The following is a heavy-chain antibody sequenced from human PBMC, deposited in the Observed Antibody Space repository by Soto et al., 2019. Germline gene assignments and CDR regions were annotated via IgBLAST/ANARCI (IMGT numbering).Heavy chain of an antibody. CDR1: GFTFSSYG. V-gene: IGHV3-33*01. Sequence: QVQLVESGGGVVQPGRSLRLSCAASGFTFSSYGMHWVRQAPGKGLEWVAVIWYDGSNKYYADSVKGRFTISRDNSKNTLYLQMNSLRAEDTAVYYCARQSVSTSCCEYYYYGMDVWGQGTTVTVSS. CDR2: IWYDGSNK. J-gene: IGHJ6*02. D-gene: IGHD2-2*01. CDR3: ARQSVSTSCCEYYYYGMDV.